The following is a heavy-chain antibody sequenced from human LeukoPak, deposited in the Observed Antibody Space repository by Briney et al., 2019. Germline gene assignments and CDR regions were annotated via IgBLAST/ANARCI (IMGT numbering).Heavy chain of an antibody. D-gene: IGHD3-9*01. Sequence: TSETLSLTCTVSGGSISNTSYYWGWIRQPPGKGLEWIGDIYYSGSTYYNPSLKSRVTISVDTSRNQFSLKLSSVTAADTAVYYCATILTGYYLYYWGQGTLVTVSS. CDR3: ATILTGYYLYY. V-gene: IGHV4-39*01. CDR1: GGSISNTSYY. CDR2: IYYSGST. J-gene: IGHJ4*02.